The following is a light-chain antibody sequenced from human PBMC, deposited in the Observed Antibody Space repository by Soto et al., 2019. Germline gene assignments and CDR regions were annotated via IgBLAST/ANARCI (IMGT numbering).Light chain of an antibody. J-gene: IGKJ3*01. Sequence: EIVLTQSPGTLSLSPGERATLSCRASQSVSSSYLAWYQQKPGQAPRLLIYGASSRATGIPDRFSGSGSGTAFTLTITRLEPEDFEVYYCQQYGSSLLVTFGPGTKVDIK. V-gene: IGKV3-20*01. CDR3: QQYGSSLLVT. CDR1: QSVSSSY. CDR2: GAS.